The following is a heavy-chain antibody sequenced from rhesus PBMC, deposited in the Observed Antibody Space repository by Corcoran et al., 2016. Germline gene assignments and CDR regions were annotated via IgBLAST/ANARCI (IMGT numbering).Heavy chain of an antibody. D-gene: IGHD6-13*01. J-gene: IGHJ4*01. CDR1: GCTFGDYG. V-gene: IGHV3-183*01. CDR3: TRSSSWSFDY. Sequence: EVQLVESGGGLVQPGGSLRLSCAASGCTFGDYGMHWVRQAPGKGLELVSSLSSASIYIYSTDSVKGRFTISRDNAKNSLSLQMSSLRAEDTAVYYCTRSSSWSFDYWGQGVLVTVSS. CDR2: LSSASIYI.